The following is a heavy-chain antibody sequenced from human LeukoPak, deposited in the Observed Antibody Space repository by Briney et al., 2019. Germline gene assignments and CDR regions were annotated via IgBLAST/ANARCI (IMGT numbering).Heavy chain of an antibody. Sequence: RASVKVSCKASGYSFSDYSMHWVRQAPGQGLEWMGRINCNSGDTSYAQNFQGRVTMTRDMSISTAFMELSGLTSDDTAVYYCARGGSGSGYLYYFDYSGQGTLVSVSS. CDR1: GYSFSDYS. CDR3: ARGGSGSGYLYYFDY. CDR2: INCNSGDT. J-gene: IGHJ4*02. D-gene: IGHD3-10*01. V-gene: IGHV1-2*06.